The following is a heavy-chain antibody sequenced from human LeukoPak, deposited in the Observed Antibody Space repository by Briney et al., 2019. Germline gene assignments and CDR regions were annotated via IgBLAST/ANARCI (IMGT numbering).Heavy chain of an antibody. V-gene: IGHV3-30-3*01. Sequence: GGSLRLSCAASGFTFSNYVMHWVRQAPGKVLEWVAVISYDGSNKYYADSVKGRFTISRDNSKNTLYLQMNSLRAEDAAVYYCASAYYDILTGYYHEFDYWGQGTLVTVSS. CDR1: GFTFSNYV. CDR2: ISYDGSNK. D-gene: IGHD3-9*01. J-gene: IGHJ4*02. CDR3: ASAYYDILTGYYHEFDY.